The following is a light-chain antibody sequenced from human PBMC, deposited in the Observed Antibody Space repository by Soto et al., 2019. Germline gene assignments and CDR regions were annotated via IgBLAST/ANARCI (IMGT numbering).Light chain of an antibody. Sequence: DIQMTQSPSTLSASVGSRLTITCRASQSISSWLAWYQQKPPKAPKLMXYKASSLESGVPSRFSGSGSATEFTLTISSLQPDDFATYYCQQYNSSSPETFGQGTKVDIK. CDR3: QQYNSSSPET. V-gene: IGKV1-5*03. J-gene: IGKJ1*01. CDR2: KAS. CDR1: QSISSW.